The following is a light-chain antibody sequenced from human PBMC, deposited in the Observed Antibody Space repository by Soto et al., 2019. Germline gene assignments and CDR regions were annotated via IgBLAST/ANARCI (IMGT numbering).Light chain of an antibody. CDR1: SSDVGAYNY. CDR2: DVS. Sequence: QSALTQPASVSGSPGQSISISCTGTSSDVGAYNYISWYQQHPGKAPKLIIYDVSNRPSGVSSRFSGSKSGNTASLTISGFQAEDGADYYCSAYTITSPYVFGTGTKLTVL. J-gene: IGLJ1*01. V-gene: IGLV2-14*03. CDR3: SAYTITSPYV.